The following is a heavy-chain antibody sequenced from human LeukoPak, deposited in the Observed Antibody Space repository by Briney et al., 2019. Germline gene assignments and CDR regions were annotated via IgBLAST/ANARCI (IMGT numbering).Heavy chain of an antibody. CDR2: INPSGGST. CDR1: GYTFTSYY. D-gene: IGHD2-2*01. CDR3: AVRPRGIVVVPAAIYLDY. V-gene: IGHV1-46*01. J-gene: IGHJ4*02. Sequence: ASVKVSCKASGYTFTSYYMHWVRQAPGQGLEWMGIINPSGGSTSYAQKFQGRVTMTRDTSTSTVYMELSSLRSEDTAVYYCAVRPRGIVVVPAAIYLDYWGQGTLVTVSS.